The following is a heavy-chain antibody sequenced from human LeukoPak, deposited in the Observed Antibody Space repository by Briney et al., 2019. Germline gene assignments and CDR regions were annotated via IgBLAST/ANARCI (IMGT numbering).Heavy chain of an antibody. CDR1: GVIFSSYA. D-gene: IGHD5-12*01. Sequence: GGSLRLSCAASGVIFSSYAMSWVRQAPGKGLEWVSTISGSGGSTYYADSVKGRFTISRDNSKNTLYLQMNSLRAEDTAVYYCAKDVESYSGYCDYWGQGTLVTVSS. J-gene: IGHJ4*02. CDR3: AKDVESYSGYCDY. CDR2: ISGSGGST. V-gene: IGHV3-23*01.